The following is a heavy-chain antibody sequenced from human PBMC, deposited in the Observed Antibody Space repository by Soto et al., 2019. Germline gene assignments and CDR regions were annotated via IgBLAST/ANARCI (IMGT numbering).Heavy chain of an antibody. J-gene: IGHJ6*02. CDR1: GFTFTSSA. D-gene: IGHD2-2*01. CDR2: IVVGSGHT. V-gene: IGHV1-58*02. CDR3: AAASSTSGGYYGMDV. Sequence: QMQLVQSGPEVKKPGTSVKVSCKTSGFTFTSSAMQWVRQSRGQRLEWIGWIVVGSGHTNYAQMFQERVTITRDMSTSPAYMELSSLRSADTAVYYCAAASSTSGGYYGMDVWGQGTTVTVSS.